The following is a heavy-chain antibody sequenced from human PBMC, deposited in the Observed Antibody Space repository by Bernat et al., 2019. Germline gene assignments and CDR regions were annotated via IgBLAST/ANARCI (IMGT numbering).Heavy chain of an antibody. Sequence: EVQLVESGGGLVQPGGSLRLSCAASGFTFSSYWMSWVRQAPGKGLEWVANIKQDGSEKYYVDSVKGRFTISRDNAKNSLYLQMNSLRAEDTAVYYCERDQIVGATIDAFDIWGQGTMVTVSS. V-gene: IGHV3-7*01. CDR2: IKQDGSEK. J-gene: IGHJ3*02. CDR3: ERDQIVGATIDAFDI. CDR1: GFTFSSYW. D-gene: IGHD1-26*01.